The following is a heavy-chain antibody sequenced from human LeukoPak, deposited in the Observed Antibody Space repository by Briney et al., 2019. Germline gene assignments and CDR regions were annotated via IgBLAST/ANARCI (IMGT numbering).Heavy chain of an antibody. D-gene: IGHD3-10*01. J-gene: IGHJ4*02. CDR3: ARDGGSGTHIFYYDY. CDR2: IIPIFGTA. CDR1: GGTFSSYA. V-gene: IGHV1-69*05. Sequence: SVKVSCKASGGTFSSYAISWVRQAPGQGLEWMGGIIPIFGTANYAQKFQGRVTITTDESTSTAYMELSSLRSEDTAVYYCARDGGSGTHIFYYDYWGQGTLVTVSS.